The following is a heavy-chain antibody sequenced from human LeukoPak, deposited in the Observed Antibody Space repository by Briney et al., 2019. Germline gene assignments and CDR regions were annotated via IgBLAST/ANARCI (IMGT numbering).Heavy chain of an antibody. J-gene: IGHJ4*02. CDR3: ARDRGSSWYVDY. D-gene: IGHD6-13*01. CDR2: IIPIFGTA. Sequence: RSSVKVSCKASGCTFSSYAISWVRQAPGQGLEWMGGIIPIFGTANYAQKFQGRVTITADESTSTAYMELSSLRSEDTAVYYCARDRGSSWYVDYWGQGTLVTVSS. CDR1: GCTFSSYA. V-gene: IGHV1-69*01.